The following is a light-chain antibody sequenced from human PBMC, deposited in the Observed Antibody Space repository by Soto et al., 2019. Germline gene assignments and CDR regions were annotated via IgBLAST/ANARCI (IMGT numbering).Light chain of an antibody. J-gene: IGKJ4*01. Sequence: EIVMTQSPATLSVSPGERATLSCRASQSVSRNLAWYQQKPCQAPRLLIYGASTRSTGIPVRFSGSGSGTACTLPMTRRQSEDLADYDCQQYNNWPPLNLGGGTKVDSK. CDR3: QQYNNWPPLN. V-gene: IGKV3-15*01. CDR2: GAS. CDR1: QSVSRN.